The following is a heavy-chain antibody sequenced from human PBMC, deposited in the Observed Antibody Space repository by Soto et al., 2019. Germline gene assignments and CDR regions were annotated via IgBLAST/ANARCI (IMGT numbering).Heavy chain of an antibody. CDR2: ISGSGGST. CDR1: GFTFSSYA. V-gene: IGHV3-23*01. D-gene: IGHD2-15*01. Sequence: PGGSLRLSCAASGFTFSSYAMSWVRQAPGKGLEWVSAISGSGGSTYYADSVKGRFTISRDNSKNTLYLQMNSLRAEDTAVYYCAKDSFYVGGSCYYLDYWGQGTLVTVSS. CDR3: AKDSFYVGGSCYYLDY. J-gene: IGHJ4*02.